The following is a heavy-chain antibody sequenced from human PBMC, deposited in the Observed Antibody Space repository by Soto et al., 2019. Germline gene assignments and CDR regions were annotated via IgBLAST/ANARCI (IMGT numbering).Heavy chain of an antibody. CDR3: AREVATADIGSYYYYYGMDV. CDR2: FSAYNGHT. CDR1: GYTLTSYG. V-gene: IGHV1-18*01. Sequence: HGQLVQSGAEVKNRGASVKVSCMASGYTLTSYGISWVRQAPGPGLEWMRPFSAYNGHTNYAQKLQGRVTMSTDTSTSSAYMELRSLRSDDTDVYYCAREVATADIGSYYYYYGMDVWGQGTTVTASS. D-gene: IGHD2-2*02. J-gene: IGHJ6*02.